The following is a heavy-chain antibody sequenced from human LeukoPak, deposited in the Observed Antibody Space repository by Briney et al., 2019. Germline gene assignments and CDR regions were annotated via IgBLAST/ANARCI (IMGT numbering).Heavy chain of an antibody. V-gene: IGHV3-48*03. CDR1: GFTFSSYD. Sequence: PGGSLRLSCAASGFTFSSYDMNWARQAPGKGLEWVSYISSSGSTMFYADSLKGRFTISRDNARKSLSLQMTSLRAEDTAVYYCARATYSISWALFDPWGQGTLVTVSS. J-gene: IGHJ5*02. D-gene: IGHD5-18*01. CDR2: ISSSGSTM. CDR3: ARATYSISWALFDP.